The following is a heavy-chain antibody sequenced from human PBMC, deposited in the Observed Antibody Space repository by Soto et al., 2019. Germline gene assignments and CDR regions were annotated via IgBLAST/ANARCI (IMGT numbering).Heavy chain of an antibody. Sequence: GGSLRLSCAASGFTFSSYWMSWVRQAPGKGLEWVANIKQDGSEKYYVDSVKGRFTISRDNAKNSLYLQMNSLRAEDTAVYYCARDQEIRGVGWYGVRHDAFDIWGQGTMVTVSS. D-gene: IGHD3-10*01. CDR2: IKQDGSEK. J-gene: IGHJ3*02. V-gene: IGHV3-7*01. CDR1: GFTFSSYW. CDR3: ARDQEIRGVGWYGVRHDAFDI.